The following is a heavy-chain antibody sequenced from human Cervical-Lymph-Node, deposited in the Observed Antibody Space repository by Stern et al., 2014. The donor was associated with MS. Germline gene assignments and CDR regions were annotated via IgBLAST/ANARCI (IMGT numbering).Heavy chain of an antibody. J-gene: IGHJ4*02. Sequence: EVQLVESGPEVKKPGESLRISCKASGYSFPVFWIGWVRQMSGRGLEWMGVIYPGDAETRYSPSFRGQVTMSVDLSTTTAYLQWRSLKASDTAMYYCARREMSTTRYFASCGQGTLVTVPS. D-gene: IGHD5-24*01. V-gene: IGHV5-51*01. CDR1: GYSFPVFW. CDR2: IYPGDAET. CDR3: ARREMSTTRYFAS.